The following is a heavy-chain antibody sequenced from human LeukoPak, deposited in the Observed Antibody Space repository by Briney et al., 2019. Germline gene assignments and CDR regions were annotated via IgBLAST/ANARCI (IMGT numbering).Heavy chain of an antibody. Sequence: GASVKVSCKASGYTFTSYYMHWVRQAPGQGLEWMGIINPSGGSTSYAQKFQGRVTMTRDTSTSTVYMELSSLRSEDTAVYYCARDSARTVVVGATYYYYMDVWGKGTTVTVSS. J-gene: IGHJ6*03. D-gene: IGHD2-15*01. V-gene: IGHV1-46*01. CDR3: ARDSARTVVVGATYYYYMDV. CDR1: GYTFTSYY. CDR2: INPSGGST.